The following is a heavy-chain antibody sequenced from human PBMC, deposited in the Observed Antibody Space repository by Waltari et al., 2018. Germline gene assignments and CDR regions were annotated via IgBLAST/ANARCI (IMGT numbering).Heavy chain of an antibody. D-gene: IGHD6-13*01. Sequence: EVQLVESGGGLVKPGGSLRLSCAASGFTFSSYSMNWVRQAPGKGLEWVSSISSSSSYIYYADSVKGRFTISRDNAKNSLYLQMNSLRAEDTAVYYCARGGAAAELNWYFDLWGRGTLVTVSS. V-gene: IGHV3-21*01. CDR3: ARGGAAAELNWYFDL. CDR2: ISSSSSYI. J-gene: IGHJ2*01. CDR1: GFTFSSYS.